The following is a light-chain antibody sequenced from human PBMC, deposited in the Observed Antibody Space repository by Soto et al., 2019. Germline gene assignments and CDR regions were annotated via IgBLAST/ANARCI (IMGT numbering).Light chain of an antibody. J-gene: IGKJ1*01. CDR2: GAS. V-gene: IGKV3-20*01. CDR3: QQYGSSPRT. CDR1: QSVSNNY. Sequence: EIVLTQSPATLSVSPGERATLSCRASQSVSNNYLAWYQQKPGQAPRLLIYGASNRATGIPDRFSGSGSGTDFTLTISRLEPEDFAVYYCQQYGSSPRTFGQGTKV.